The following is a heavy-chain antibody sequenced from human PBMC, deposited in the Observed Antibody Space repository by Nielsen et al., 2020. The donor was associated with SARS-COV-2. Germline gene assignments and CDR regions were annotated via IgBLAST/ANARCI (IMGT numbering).Heavy chain of an antibody. CDR2: ISYDGSNK. Sequence: GGSLRLSCAASGFTFSSYGMHWVRQAPGKGLEWVAVISYDGSNKYYAVSVKGRFTISRDNSKNTLYLQMNSLRAEDTAVYYCAKLSGVDTAMDFDYWGQGTLVTVSS. CDR3: AKLSGVDTAMDFDY. CDR1: GFTFSSYG. J-gene: IGHJ4*02. V-gene: IGHV3-30*18. D-gene: IGHD5-18*01.